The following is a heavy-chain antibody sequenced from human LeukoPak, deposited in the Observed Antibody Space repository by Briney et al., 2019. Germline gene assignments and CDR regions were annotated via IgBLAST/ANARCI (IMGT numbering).Heavy chain of an antibody. V-gene: IGHV4-59*12. D-gene: IGHD3-22*01. J-gene: IGHJ4*02. CDR1: GGSISSYD. CDR2: IYYSGST. CDR3: ARRYYYDSSGYYEYYFDY. Sequence: SETLSLTCTVSGGSISSYDWSWLRQPPGKGLEWIGYIYYSGSTNYNPSLKSRVTISVDTSKNQFSLKLSSVTAADTAVYYCARRYYYDSSGYYEYYFDYWGQGTLVTVSS.